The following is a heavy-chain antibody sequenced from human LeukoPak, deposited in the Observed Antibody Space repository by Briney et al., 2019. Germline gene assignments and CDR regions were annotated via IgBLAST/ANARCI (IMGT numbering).Heavy chain of an antibody. CDR3: ATSLDPILTGGPDAFDI. CDR1: GYTFTGYY. D-gene: IGHD3-9*01. Sequence: ASVKVSCKASGYTFTGYYMHWVRRAPGQGLEWMGWINPNSGGTNYAQKFQGRVTMTEDTSTDTAYMELSSLRSEDTAVYYCATSLDPILTGGPDAFDIWGQGTMVTVSS. J-gene: IGHJ3*02. CDR2: INPNSGGT. V-gene: IGHV1-2*02.